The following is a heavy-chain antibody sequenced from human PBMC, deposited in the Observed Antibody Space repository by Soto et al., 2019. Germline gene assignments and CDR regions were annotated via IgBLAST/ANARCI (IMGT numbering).Heavy chain of an antibody. V-gene: IGHV4-4*02. Sequence: SETLSLTCAVSGGSISSSNWWSWVRQPPGKGLEWIGEIYHSGSTNYNPSLKSRVTISVDKSKNQFSLKLSSVTAADTAVYYCARQWELLRDWFDPWGQGTLVTVS. J-gene: IGHJ5*02. CDR3: ARQWELLRDWFDP. CDR2: IYHSGST. CDR1: GGSISSSNW. D-gene: IGHD1-26*01.